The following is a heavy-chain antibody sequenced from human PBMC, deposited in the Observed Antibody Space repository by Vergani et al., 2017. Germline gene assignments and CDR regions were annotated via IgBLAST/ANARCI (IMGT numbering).Heavy chain of an antibody. V-gene: IGHV3-30*03. CDR3: VRDRGLCAGGRCYTEAWDY. CDR2: ISFDGTNE. J-gene: IGHJ4*02. D-gene: IGHD2-2*02. CDR1: GFSFSSFA. Sequence: QVQLVETGGGVVQPGGSLRLSCAASGFSFSSFAMYWVRQSPGKGLEWVVGISFDGTNEYYPDLVKGRFTISRDIAKNTLYLQVRSLRLEDTGVYHCVRDRGLCAGGRCYTEAWDYWGQGTPVTVSS.